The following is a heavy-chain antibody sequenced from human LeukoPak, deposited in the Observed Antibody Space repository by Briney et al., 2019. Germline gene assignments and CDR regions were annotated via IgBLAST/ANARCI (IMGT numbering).Heavy chain of an antibody. J-gene: IGHJ4*02. D-gene: IGHD3-10*01. Sequence: SVKVSCKASGGTFSSYAISWVRQAPGRGLEWMGGIIPIFGTANYAQKFQGRVTITADESTSTAYMELSSLRSEDTAVYYCARGPIYGSGSYPSFDYWGQGTLVTVSS. V-gene: IGHV1-69*13. CDR3: ARGPIYGSGSYPSFDY. CDR2: IIPIFGTA. CDR1: GGTFSSYA.